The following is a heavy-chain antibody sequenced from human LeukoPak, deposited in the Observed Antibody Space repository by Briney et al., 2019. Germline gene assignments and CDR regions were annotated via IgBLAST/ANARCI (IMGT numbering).Heavy chain of an antibody. D-gene: IGHD3-10*01. CDR1: GFTFDDYA. Sequence: GGSLRLSCAASGFTFDDYAMSWVRQAPGKGLEWVSGINWNGGSTGYADSVKGRFTISRDNAKNSLYLHMNSLRAEDTALYYRARDRADAFDIWGQGTMVTVSS. CDR2: INWNGGST. CDR3: ARDRADAFDI. J-gene: IGHJ3*02. V-gene: IGHV3-20*04.